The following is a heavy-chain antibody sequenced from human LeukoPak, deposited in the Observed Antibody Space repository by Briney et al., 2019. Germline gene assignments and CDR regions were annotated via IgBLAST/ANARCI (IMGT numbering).Heavy chain of an antibody. V-gene: IGHV3-11*04. CDR3: AKIQVVTDS. Sequence: GGSLRLSCAASEFTFSDYYMSWIRQAPGKGLEWVSYISSRGTTIYYADSVKGRFTISRDNAKNSLYLQMNSLRAEDTAIYYCAKIQVVTDSWGQGTLVTVSS. CDR1: EFTFSDYY. D-gene: IGHD2-2*01. J-gene: IGHJ4*02. CDR2: ISSRGTTI.